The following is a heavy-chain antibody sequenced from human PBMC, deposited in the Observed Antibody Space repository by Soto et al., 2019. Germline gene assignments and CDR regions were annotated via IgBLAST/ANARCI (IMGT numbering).Heavy chain of an antibody. J-gene: IGHJ5*02. V-gene: IGHV4-59*01. CDR2: IYYSGST. CDR1: GGSISSYY. CDR3: ARVNRSWFDP. Sequence: WETLSLTCTVSGGSISSYYWTWIRQPPGKGLEWIGYIYYSGSTNYNPSLKSRVTISVDTSKNQFSLKLSSVTAADTAVYYCARVNRSWFDPWGQGTLVTVSS.